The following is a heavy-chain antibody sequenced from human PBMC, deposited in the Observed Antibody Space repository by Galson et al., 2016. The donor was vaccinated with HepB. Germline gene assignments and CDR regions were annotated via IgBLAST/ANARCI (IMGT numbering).Heavy chain of an antibody. CDR1: GFTVSSNY. V-gene: IGHV3-53*01. CDR3: ARSKPLYSDTLAGSPGSFDI. D-gene: IGHD3-9*01. CDR2: IYSVGNGGST. Sequence: SLRLSCAGSGFTVSSNYMSWVRQAPGKGLEWVSVIYSVGNGGSTYYAGSVKGRFTISRDNSRNTLYLQLSSLRAEDTAVYYCARSKPLYSDTLAGSPGSFDIWGQGTVVTVSS. J-gene: IGHJ3*02.